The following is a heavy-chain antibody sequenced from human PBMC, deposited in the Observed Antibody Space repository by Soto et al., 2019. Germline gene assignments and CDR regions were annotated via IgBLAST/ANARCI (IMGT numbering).Heavy chain of an antibody. CDR2: IWYDGSKK. CDR1: GFPFSTYG. V-gene: IGHV3-33*06. Sequence: QVQLVESWGGVVQPGRSLRLSCAASGFPFSTYGIHWVRQAPGKGLEWLAVIWYDGSKKYYADSVQGRFTISRDNSENIGYLQMNSLRADDTAVYYCVKDHCGGDCYSNPYFDYWGQGTLVTVSS. CDR3: VKDHCGGDCYSNPYFDY. D-gene: IGHD2-21*02. J-gene: IGHJ4*02.